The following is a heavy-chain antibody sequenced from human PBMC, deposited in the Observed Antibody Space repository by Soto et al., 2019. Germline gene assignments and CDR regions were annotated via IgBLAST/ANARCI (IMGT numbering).Heavy chain of an antibody. CDR3: AKGGGGTCYSGSDY. CDR1: GFTFSSFA. Sequence: EVQLLESGGGLIQPGGSLRLSCAASGFTFSSFAMSWVRQAPGKGLEWGSSISGSGASIFYADSVKGRFTISRDTSKNILYLQMNSLRVEDTALYHCAKGGGGTCYSGSDYWGRGTLVTVSS. J-gene: IGHJ4*02. D-gene: IGHD2-15*01. V-gene: IGHV3-23*01. CDR2: ISGSGASI.